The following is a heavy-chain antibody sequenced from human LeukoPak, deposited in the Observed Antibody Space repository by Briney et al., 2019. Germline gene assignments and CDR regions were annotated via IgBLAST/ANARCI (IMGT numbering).Heavy chain of an antibody. CDR3: ARQTAVAGKIDY. V-gene: IGHV4-59*08. CDR1: GGSISSYY. D-gene: IGHD6-19*01. CDR2: IYYSGST. Sequence: ASETLSLTCTVSGGSISSYYWSWIRQPPGKGLEWIGYIYYSGSTNYNPSLKSRVTISVDTSKNQFSLKLSSVTAADTAVYYCARQTAVAGKIDYWGQGTLVTVSS. J-gene: IGHJ4*02.